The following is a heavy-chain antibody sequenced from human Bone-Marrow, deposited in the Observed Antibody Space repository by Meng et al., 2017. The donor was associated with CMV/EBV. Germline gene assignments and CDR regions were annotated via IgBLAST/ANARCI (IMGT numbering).Heavy chain of an antibody. V-gene: IGHV1-2*02. Sequence: ASVKVSCKASGYTFTGYYMHWVRQAPGQGLEWMGWINPDSGGTNYAQKFQGRVTMTRDTSISAAYMELTRLRYDDTAVYYCARDRLRAYRLLYLFDNWGQGTLVPVSS. CDR2: INPDSGGT. J-gene: IGHJ4*02. CDR1: GYTFTGYY. D-gene: IGHD2-2*02. CDR3: ARDRLRAYRLLYLFDN.